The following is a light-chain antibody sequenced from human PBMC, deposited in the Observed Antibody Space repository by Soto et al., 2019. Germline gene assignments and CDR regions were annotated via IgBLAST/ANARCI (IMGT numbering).Light chain of an antibody. CDR1: SSDVGSYNP. V-gene: IGLV2-23*01. CDR3: YSYAGSSTGV. J-gene: IGLJ3*02. CDR2: EGS. Sequence: QSALTQPASVSGSPGQSITISCTGTSSDVGSYNPVSWYQQHPVKAPKLMIYEGSKRPSGVSNRFSGSESGNTASLTISGAEAEDEDDYYCYSYAGSSTGVFGGGTKLTVL.